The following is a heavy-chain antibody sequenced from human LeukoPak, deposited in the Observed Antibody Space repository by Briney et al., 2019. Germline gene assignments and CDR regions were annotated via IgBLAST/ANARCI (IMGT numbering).Heavy chain of an antibody. CDR1: GGSISSSSYY. D-gene: IGHD1-26*01. Sequence: SETLSLTCTVSGGSISSSSYYWGWIRQPPGKGLEWIGSIYYSGSTYYNPSLKSRVTISVDTSKNQFSLKLSSVTAADTAVYYCARLSDLSSYYFDYWGQGTLVTVPS. CDR2: IYYSGST. CDR3: ARLSDLSSYYFDY. J-gene: IGHJ4*02. V-gene: IGHV4-39*01.